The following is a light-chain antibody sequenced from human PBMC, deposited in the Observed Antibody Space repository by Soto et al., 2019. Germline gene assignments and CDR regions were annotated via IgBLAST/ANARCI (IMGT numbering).Light chain of an antibody. CDR3: QQYDNLPVT. Sequence: DIQMTQSPSSLSASVGDRVTITCQASQDISNYLNWYQQKPGKAPKLLIYDASNLETGVPSRFSGSGSGTDFTFTISSLQPEDIATYYCQQYDNLPVTFGPGTKLDIK. CDR2: DAS. CDR1: QDISNY. V-gene: IGKV1-33*01. J-gene: IGKJ3*01.